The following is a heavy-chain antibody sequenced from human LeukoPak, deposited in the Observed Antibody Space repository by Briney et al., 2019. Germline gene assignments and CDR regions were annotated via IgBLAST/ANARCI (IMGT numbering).Heavy chain of an antibody. CDR1: GFTFNSYA. J-gene: IGHJ4*02. V-gene: IGHV3-23*01. D-gene: IGHD1-26*01. CDR2: ISGSGGST. CDR3: TRGDSGNFY. Sequence: SGGSLRLSCTASGFTFNSYAMSWVRQTPGKGLEWVSAISGSGGSTYYADSVKGRFTISRDNAKNSLYLEMNSLKPEDTAFYYCTRGDSGNFYWGQGTLVTVSS.